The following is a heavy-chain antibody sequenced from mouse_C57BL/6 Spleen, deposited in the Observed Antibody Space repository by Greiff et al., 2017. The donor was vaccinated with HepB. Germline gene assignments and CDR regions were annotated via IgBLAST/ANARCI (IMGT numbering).Heavy chain of an antibody. V-gene: IGHV1-81*01. J-gene: IGHJ2*01. D-gene: IGHD1-1*01. Sequence: QVQLQQSGAELARPGASVKLSCKASGYTFTSYGISWVKQRTGQGLEWIGEIYPRSGNTYYNEKFKGKATLTADKSSSTAYIELRSLTSADSAVYFCARIITTAVDPYDFDYWGQGTTLTVSS. CDR1: GYTFTSYG. CDR2: IYPRSGNT. CDR3: ARIITTAVDPYDFDY.